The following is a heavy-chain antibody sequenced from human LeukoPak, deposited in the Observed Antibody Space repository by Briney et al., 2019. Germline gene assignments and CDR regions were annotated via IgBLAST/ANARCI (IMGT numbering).Heavy chain of an antibody. V-gene: IGHV4-39*07. CDR1: GGSIRSSYYY. D-gene: IGHD6-19*01. J-gene: IGHJ4*02. CDR2: IYDSGST. CDR3: ARGRPGSSGWWL. Sequence: LETLSLTCTVSGGSIRSSYYYWGWIRQPPGKGLEWIGSIYDSGSTNYNPSLKSRVTISVDTSKNQFSLKLSSVTAADTAVYYCARGRPGSSGWWLWGQGTLVTVSS.